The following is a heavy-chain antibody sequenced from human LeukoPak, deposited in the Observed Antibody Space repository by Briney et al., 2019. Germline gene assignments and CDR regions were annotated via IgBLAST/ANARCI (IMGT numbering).Heavy chain of an antibody. V-gene: IGHV1-3*01. D-gene: IGHD3-22*01. CDR1: GYTFTDYG. CDR3: ARVPLHDRNDYYYPH. Sequence: ASVKVSCKASGYTFTDYGMHWVRQAPGQRLEWMAWINAGNGNAKYSQKFQGRVTITRDTSASTAYMELSSLRSEDTAVYYCARVPLHDRNDYYYPHWGRGTVVTVSS. J-gene: IGHJ1*01. CDR2: INAGNGNA.